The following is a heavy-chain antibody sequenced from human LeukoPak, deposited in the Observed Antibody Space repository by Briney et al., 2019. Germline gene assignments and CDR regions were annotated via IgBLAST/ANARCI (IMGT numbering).Heavy chain of an antibody. Sequence: PGGSLRLSCAASGLTFTSHGFHWVRQAQGRGLECLTFISLDVSRKSYAGSVKGRFTFSRDDSKNTLYLEMNSLRAEDTATYYCARDRAVSWLDSWGLGTLVTVSS. J-gene: IGHJ5*01. CDR2: ISLDVSRK. D-gene: IGHD3-10*01. CDR3: ARDRAVSWLDS. CDR1: GLTFTSHG. V-gene: IGHV3-33*05.